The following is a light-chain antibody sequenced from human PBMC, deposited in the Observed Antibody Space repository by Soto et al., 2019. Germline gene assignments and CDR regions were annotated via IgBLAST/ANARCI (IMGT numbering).Light chain of an antibody. V-gene: IGKV3-20*01. CDR2: GPS. Sequence: EIVLKQSPGTLSLSPGERATLSCRASQSVSSNYLAWYRRKPGQAPRLLIYGPSTSATDIPGRVSCSGSGTDFTFTITRLEPENCAVYYCQQYGSSPPTFGPGTRVEIK. CDR3: QQYGSSPPT. CDR1: QSVSSNY. J-gene: IGKJ1*01.